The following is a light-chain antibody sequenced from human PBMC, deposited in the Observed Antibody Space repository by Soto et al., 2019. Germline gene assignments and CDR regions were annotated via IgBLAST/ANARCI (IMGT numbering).Light chain of an antibody. CDR3: SSYSISTAYL. CDR2: EVN. J-gene: IGLJ1*01. V-gene: IGLV2-14*01. Sequence: QSVLTQPASVSGSPGQSITISCTGTSSDVGGYGYVSWYQLHPGKAPKLMVFEVNNRPSGVSYRFSGSKPGNTASLTISGLQAEDEADYFCSSYSISTAYLFGTGTKVTVL. CDR1: SSDVGGYGY.